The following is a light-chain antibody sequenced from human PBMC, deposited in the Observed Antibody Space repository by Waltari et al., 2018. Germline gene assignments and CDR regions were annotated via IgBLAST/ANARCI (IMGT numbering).Light chain of an antibody. Sequence: QSALTQPASVSGTPGQSITISCTGTSSDVGNYDLVSWYQQHPGKAPNLLVCEVIKRPLVVSSRFSGSKSGNTASLTISGLQAEDEADYYCCSYAGLGTYVFGSGTKVTVL. CDR3: CSYAGLGTYV. J-gene: IGLJ1*01. CDR1: SSDVGNYDL. V-gene: IGLV2-23*02. CDR2: EVI.